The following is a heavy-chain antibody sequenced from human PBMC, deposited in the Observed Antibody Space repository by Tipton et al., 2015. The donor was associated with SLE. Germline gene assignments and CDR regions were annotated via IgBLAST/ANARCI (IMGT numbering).Heavy chain of an antibody. V-gene: IGHV3-30*04. CDR2: ISHDGSQI. CDR1: GFIFKNYA. CDR3: AREKGITNNWYFDL. J-gene: IGHJ2*01. D-gene: IGHD3-10*01. Sequence: SLRLSCAGSGFIFKNYAMHWVRQPPGKGLEWVALISHDGSQIFYADSVKGRFTISRDNARNSLYLQMNSLRAEDTAVYYCAREKGITNNWYFDLWGRGTLVTVSS.